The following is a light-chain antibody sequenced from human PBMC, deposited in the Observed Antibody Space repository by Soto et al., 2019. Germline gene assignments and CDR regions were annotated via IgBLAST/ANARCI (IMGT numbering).Light chain of an antibody. CDR2: DVS. CDR3: SSYGTSTTLV. J-gene: IGLJ1*01. Sequence: QSALTQPPSVSGSPGQSVTISCTGTSTDVGGYNYVSWYQQHPGKAPKLMIYDVSNRPSGVALRFSGSKSGNTASLTISGLQDEDEDDYYCSSYGTSTTLVFGTGTKLTVL. CDR1: STDVGGYNY. V-gene: IGLV2-14*01.